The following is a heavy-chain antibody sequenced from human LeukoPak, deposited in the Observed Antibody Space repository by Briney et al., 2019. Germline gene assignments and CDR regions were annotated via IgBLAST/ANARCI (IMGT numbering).Heavy chain of an antibody. J-gene: IGHJ4*02. CDR1: GFTFSSYA. Sequence: PGGSLRLSCAASGFTFSSYAMSWVRQAPGKGLEWVSTLSGSGGNTYYADSVKGRFTISRDNSKNPMYLQMNSLRADDTAVYYCARDPSAYPDYYFDYWGQGTLVTVSS. D-gene: IGHD3-22*01. V-gene: IGHV3-23*01. CDR3: ARDPSAYPDYYFDY. CDR2: LSGSGGNT.